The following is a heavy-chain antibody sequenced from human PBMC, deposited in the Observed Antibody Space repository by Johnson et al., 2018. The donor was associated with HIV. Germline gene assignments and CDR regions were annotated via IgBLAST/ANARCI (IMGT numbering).Heavy chain of an antibody. D-gene: IGHD1-26*01. CDR2: IKSQTDGGTT. Sequence: VESGGGLVKPGGSLRLSCAASGFTFNNAWMRWVRQTPGKGLEWVRRIKSQTDGGTTDYAAPVKGRFTISRYDSINTLYLQMNSLKTEDTAVYSCTTDWGSYHEYAFDIWGQGTMVTVSS. V-gene: IGHV3-15*01. CDR3: TTDWGSYHEYAFDI. J-gene: IGHJ3*02. CDR1: GFTFNNAW.